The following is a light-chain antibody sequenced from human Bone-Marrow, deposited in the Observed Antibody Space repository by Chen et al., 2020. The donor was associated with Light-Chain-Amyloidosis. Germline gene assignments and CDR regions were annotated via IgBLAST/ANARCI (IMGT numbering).Light chain of an antibody. CDR1: QSLLHSNGYNY. J-gene: IGKJ1*01. Sequence: DIVMTQSPISLPVTPGEPASISCRSSQSLLHSNGYNYLDWYLQKPGQSPQLLIYLGSNRASGVPDRFSVSGSGTDFTLKISRVEAEDVGVYYCMQALQTPRTFGQGTKVEIK. V-gene: IGKV2-28*01. CDR2: LGS. CDR3: MQALQTPRT.